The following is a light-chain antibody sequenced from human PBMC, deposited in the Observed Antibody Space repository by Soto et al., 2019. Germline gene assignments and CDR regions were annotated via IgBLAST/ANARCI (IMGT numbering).Light chain of an antibody. V-gene: IGKV3-20*01. Sequence: EIVLTQSPGSLSLSPGERATISCRASQSVDSTFFAWYQKKPGQAPRLLIYGASKRATGVPDRFSGSGSGTDFTLTISRLEPEDFAVYYCQQYMSSVTFGQGTKVEI. CDR3: QQYMSSVT. J-gene: IGKJ1*01. CDR1: QSVDSTF. CDR2: GAS.